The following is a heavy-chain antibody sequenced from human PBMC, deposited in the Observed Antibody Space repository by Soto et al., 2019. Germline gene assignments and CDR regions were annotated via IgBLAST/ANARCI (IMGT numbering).Heavy chain of an antibody. CDR2: ISGSGGST. Sequence: PGGSLRLSCAASGFTFSSYAMSWVRQAPGKGLEWVSAISGSGGSTYYADSVKGRFTISRDNSKNTLYLQMNSLRAEDTAVYYCAKDTEKLGITIFGVVIDYWGQGTLVTVSS. CDR3: AKDTEKLGITIFGVVIDY. V-gene: IGHV3-23*01. J-gene: IGHJ4*02. CDR1: GFTFSSYA. D-gene: IGHD3-3*01.